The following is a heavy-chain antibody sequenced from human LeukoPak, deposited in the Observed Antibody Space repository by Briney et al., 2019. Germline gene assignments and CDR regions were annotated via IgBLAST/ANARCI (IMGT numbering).Heavy chain of an antibody. CDR1: GGSISSYY. J-gene: IGHJ4*02. Sequence: KTSETLSLTCTVAGGSISSYYWSWSRQPPGKGLEWIGYIYYSGSTNYNPSLKSRVTISVDTSKNQFSLKLSSVTAADTAVYYCARSHSVCTSIDYSGQGTLVTVSS. V-gene: IGHV4-59*01. CDR2: IYYSGST. CDR3: ARSHSVCTSIDY. D-gene: IGHD2-2*01.